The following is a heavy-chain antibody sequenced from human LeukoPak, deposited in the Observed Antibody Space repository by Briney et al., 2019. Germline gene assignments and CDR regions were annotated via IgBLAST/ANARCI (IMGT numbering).Heavy chain of an antibody. CDR1: GFTFSSYA. CDR3: ARDQNGFFGVVTSYYYYGMDV. D-gene: IGHD3-3*01. CDR2: ISYDESNK. J-gene: IGHJ6*02. Sequence: RRSLRLSCAASGFTFSSYAMHWVRQAPGKGLEWVAVISYDESNKYYADSVKGRFTISRDNSKNTLYLQMNSLRAEDTAVYYCARDQNGFFGVVTSYYYYGMDVWGQGTTVTVSS. V-gene: IGHV3-30-3*01.